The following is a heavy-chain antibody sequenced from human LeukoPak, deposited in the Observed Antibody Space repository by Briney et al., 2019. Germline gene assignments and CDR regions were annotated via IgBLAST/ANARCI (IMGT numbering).Heavy chain of an antibody. CDR2: IYYSGST. CDR1: GGSISSSSYY. Sequence: SETLSLTCTVSGGSISSSSYYWGWIRQPPGKGLEWIGSIYYSGSTYYNPSLKSRVTISVDTSKNQFSLKLSFVTAADTAVYYCARGPMVRGVIMRPSYFDYWGQGTLVTVSS. CDR3: ARGPMVRGVIMRPSYFDY. J-gene: IGHJ4*02. V-gene: IGHV4-39*01. D-gene: IGHD3-10*01.